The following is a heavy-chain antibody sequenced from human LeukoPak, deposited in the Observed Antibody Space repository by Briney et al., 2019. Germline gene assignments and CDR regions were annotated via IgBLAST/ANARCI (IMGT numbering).Heavy chain of an antibody. CDR1: GYTFTSYG. J-gene: IGHJ6*02. CDR3: AACSGGSCYHYGMDV. D-gene: IGHD2-15*01. V-gene: IGHV1-18*01. Sequence: ASVKVSCKASGYTFTSYGISWVRQAPGQGLEWMGWISAYNGKTNYAQKLQGRVTMTTDTSTSTAYMELRSLRSDDTAVYYCAACSGGSCYHYGMDVWGQGTTVTVSS. CDR2: ISAYNGKT.